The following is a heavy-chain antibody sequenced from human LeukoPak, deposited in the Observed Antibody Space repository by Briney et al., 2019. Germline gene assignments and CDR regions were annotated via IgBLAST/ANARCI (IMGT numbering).Heavy chain of an antibody. D-gene: IGHD6-13*01. CDR1: GGSFSGYY. CDR3: ASSSWYLRAFDI. CDR2: INHSGST. J-gene: IGHJ3*02. V-gene: IGHV4-34*01. Sequence: PSETLSLTGAVYGGSFSGYYWSWIRQPPGKGLEWIGEINHSGSTNYNPSLKSRVTISVDTSKNQFSLKLSSVTAADTAVYYCASSSWYLRAFDIWGQGTMVTVSS.